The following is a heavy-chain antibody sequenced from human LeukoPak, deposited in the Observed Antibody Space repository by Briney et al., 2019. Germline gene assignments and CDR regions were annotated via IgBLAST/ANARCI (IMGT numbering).Heavy chain of an antibody. CDR3: ARVQDYYGSGSFHFDY. V-gene: IGHV3-74*01. J-gene: IGHJ4*02. CDR2: INSDGSST. Sequence: GGSLRLSCAASRFTFSTYWMHWVRQAPGKGLVWVSRINSDGSSTGYADSVKGRFTISRDNAKNTLYLQMNSLRAEDTAVYYCARVQDYYGSGSFHFDYWGQGTLVTVSS. CDR1: RFTFSTYW. D-gene: IGHD3-10*01.